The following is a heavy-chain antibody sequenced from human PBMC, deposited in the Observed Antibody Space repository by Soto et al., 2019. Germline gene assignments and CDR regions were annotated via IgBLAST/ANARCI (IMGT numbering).Heavy chain of an antibody. J-gene: IGHJ6*02. CDR1: GGSISSYY. Sequence: PSETLSLTCTVSGGSISSYYWSWIRQPPGKGLEWIGYIYHSGSTNYNPSLKSRVTISVDTSKNQFSLKLSSVTAADTAVYYCARLPSNSPYYYGLDVWGQGTTVTVSS. D-gene: IGHD4-4*01. V-gene: IGHV4-59*01. CDR2: IYHSGST. CDR3: ARLPSNSPYYYGLDV.